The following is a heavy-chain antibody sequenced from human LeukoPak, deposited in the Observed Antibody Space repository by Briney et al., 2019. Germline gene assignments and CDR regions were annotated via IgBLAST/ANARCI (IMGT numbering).Heavy chain of an antibody. J-gene: IGHJ4*02. CDR1: GFTFSTDS. CDR3: ATESGTTSY. Sequence: GGTLRLSCAASGFTFSTDSGNGVRQAPGKGLEWVSSISDDRNDIFYADSVKGGFTISRDNSKKTLYLQMNSLRAEKTGVYNCATESGTTSYWGQGTLVTVSS. CDR2: ISDDRNDI. V-gene: IGHV3-21*03. D-gene: IGHD1-1*01.